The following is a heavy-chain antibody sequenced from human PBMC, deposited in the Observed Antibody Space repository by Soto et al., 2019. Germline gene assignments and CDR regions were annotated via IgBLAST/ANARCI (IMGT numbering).Heavy chain of an antibody. CDR1: GFTFTGYA. CDR3: AREGWGFELVNAGMDY. J-gene: IGHJ4*02. CDR2: ISYDGNTK. V-gene: IGHV3-30*14. D-gene: IGHD2-21*01. Sequence: QAPVVESGGGVVQPGRSLRLSCAASGFTFTGYAMHWVRQAPGKGLEWVALISYDGNTKFYGESVNGRFTISKDNSQRPVYYQLNSLSPDDQGLYYCAREGWGFELVNAGMDYWGQGTRVTVSS.